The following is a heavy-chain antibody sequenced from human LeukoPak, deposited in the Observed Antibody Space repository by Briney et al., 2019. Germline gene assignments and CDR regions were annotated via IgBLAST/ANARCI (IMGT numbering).Heavy chain of an antibody. Sequence: SETLSLTCAVYGGSFSGYYWSWIRQPPGKGLEWIGEISHSGSTNYNPSLKSRITISVDTSKNQFSLKLSSVTAADTAVYYCASPDTAMVYWGQGTLVTVSS. D-gene: IGHD5-18*01. J-gene: IGHJ4*02. CDR3: ASPDTAMVY. V-gene: IGHV4-34*01. CDR1: GGSFSGYY. CDR2: ISHSGST.